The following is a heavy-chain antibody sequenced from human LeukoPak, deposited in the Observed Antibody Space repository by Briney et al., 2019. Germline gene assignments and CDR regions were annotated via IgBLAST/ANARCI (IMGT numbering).Heavy chain of an antibody. J-gene: IGHJ3*02. Sequence: PSETLSLTCAVYGGSFSGYYWSWIRQPPGKGLEWIGEINHSGSTNYNPSLKNRVTISVDKSNNQISLKLTSVTAADTAVYYCARATGGGVTLVRGVIYYAFDIWGQGTKVTVSS. D-gene: IGHD3-10*01. CDR2: INHSGST. CDR1: GGSFSGYY. V-gene: IGHV4-34*01. CDR3: ARATGGGVTLVRGVIYYAFDI.